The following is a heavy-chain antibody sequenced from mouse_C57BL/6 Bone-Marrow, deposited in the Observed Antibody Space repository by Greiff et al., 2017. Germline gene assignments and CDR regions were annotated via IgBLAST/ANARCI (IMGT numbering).Heavy chain of an antibody. D-gene: IGHD1-1*01. CDR3: AILLGAMDY. CDR2: IYPGAGDT. V-gene: IGHV1-82*01. J-gene: IGHJ4*01. CDR1: GYAFSISW. Sequence: VQLVESGPELVKPGASVKISCKASGYAFSISWMNWVKQRPGKGLEWIGRIYPGAGDTNYNGKFKGKATLTADKSSSTAYMQLSSLTSEDSAVYFCAILLGAMDYWGQGTSVTVSS.